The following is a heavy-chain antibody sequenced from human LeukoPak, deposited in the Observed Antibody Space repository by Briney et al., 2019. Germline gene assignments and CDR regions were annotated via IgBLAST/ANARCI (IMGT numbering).Heavy chain of an antibody. V-gene: IGHV3-66*02. D-gene: IGHD3-10*01. J-gene: IGHJ6*03. CDR2: IYSGGST. CDR3: ARVAGSGSYHRRYYYMDV. Sequence: GGSLRLSCAASGFTVGSNYMSWVRQAPGKGLEWVSVIYSGGSTYYADSVKGRFTISRDNSKNTLYLQMNSLRAEDTAVYYCARVAGSGSYHRRYYYMDVWGKGTTVTVSS. CDR1: GFTVGSNY.